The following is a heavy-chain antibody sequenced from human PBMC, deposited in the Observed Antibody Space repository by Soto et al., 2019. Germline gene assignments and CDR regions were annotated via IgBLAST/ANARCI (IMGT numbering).Heavy chain of an antibody. D-gene: IGHD3-9*01. CDR2: IYYSGST. CDR3: ARHYDILTGYYWAWFDP. J-gene: IGHJ5*02. CDR1: GGSISSSSYY. V-gene: IGHV4-39*01. Sequence: SETLSLTCTVSGGSISSSSYYWGWIRQPPGKGLEWIGSIYYSGSTYYNPSLKSRVTISVDTSKNQFSLKLSSVTAADTAVYYCARHYDILTGYYWAWFDPWGQGALVTVSS.